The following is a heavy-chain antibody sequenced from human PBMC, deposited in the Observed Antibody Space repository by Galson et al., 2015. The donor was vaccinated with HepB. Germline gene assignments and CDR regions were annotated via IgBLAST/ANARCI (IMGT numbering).Heavy chain of an antibody. CDR2: IIPILGIA. V-gene: IGHV1-69*02. D-gene: IGHD2-15*01. CDR3: ARGAVFGSCDY. Sequence: SVKVSCKASGGTFSSYTISWVRQAPGQGLEWMGRIIPILGIANYAQKFQGRVTITADKSTSTAYMELSSLRSEDTAVYYCARGAVFGSCDYWGQGTLVTVSS. CDR1: GGTFSSYT. J-gene: IGHJ4*02.